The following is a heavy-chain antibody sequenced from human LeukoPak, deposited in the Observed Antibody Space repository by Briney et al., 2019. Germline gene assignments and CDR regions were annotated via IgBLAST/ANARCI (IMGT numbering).Heavy chain of an antibody. D-gene: IGHD4-11*01. CDR2: INYSGST. J-gene: IGHJ4*02. V-gene: IGHV4-39*01. Sequence: SETLSLTCTVSGGSIRSSHYYWGWIRQPPGKGLEWIGSINYSGSTYYNPSLKSRVTISVDTSKNQFSLMLSSVTAADTAVYYCARQTTVTTPFDYWGQGTLVTVSS. CDR1: GGSIRSSHYY. CDR3: ARQTTVTTPFDY.